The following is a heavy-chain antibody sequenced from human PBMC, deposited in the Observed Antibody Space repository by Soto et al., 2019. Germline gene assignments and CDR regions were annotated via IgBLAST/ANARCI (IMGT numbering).Heavy chain of an antibody. CDR3: AASLGGYDSFDY. CDR1: GFTFSSYW. J-gene: IGHJ4*02. CDR2: IKQDGSEK. Sequence: GGFLRLSCAASGFTFSSYWMSWVSQAPGKGLEWVANIKQDGSEKYYVDSVKGRFTISRDNAKNSLYLQMNSLRAEDTAVYYCAASLGGYDSFDYWGQGTLVTVSS. D-gene: IGHD5-12*01. V-gene: IGHV3-7*01.